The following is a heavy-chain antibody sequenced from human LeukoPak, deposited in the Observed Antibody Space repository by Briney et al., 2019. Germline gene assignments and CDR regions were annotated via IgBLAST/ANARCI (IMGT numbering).Heavy chain of an antibody. D-gene: IGHD2-15*01. CDR2: ISYDGNNQ. CDR3: ARVGSRYCSGANCYDGF. Sequence: GTSLRLSCAVSGFAFSSLAMHWVRQAPGKGLEWMAFISYDGNNQYYADSVKGRFTISRDNSKNTLYLQMNNLRAEDTAIYYCARVGSRYCSGANCYDGFWGQGTLVSVSS. V-gene: IGHV3-30-3*01. CDR1: GFAFSSLA. J-gene: IGHJ4*02.